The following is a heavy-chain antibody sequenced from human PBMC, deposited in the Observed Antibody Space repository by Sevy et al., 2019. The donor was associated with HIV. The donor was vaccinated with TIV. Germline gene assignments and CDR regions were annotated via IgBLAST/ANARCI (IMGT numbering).Heavy chain of an antibody. V-gene: IGHV3-30*18. Sequence: GGSLRLSCAASGFTFSNYGMQWVRQAPGKGLEWVAVISYDGSNKYYADSVKGRFTISRDNSKNTLYLQMNSLRAEDTAVYYCAKGGYSSSWYIAFDIWGQGTMVTVSS. D-gene: IGHD6-13*01. CDR1: GFTFSNYG. CDR2: ISYDGSNK. J-gene: IGHJ3*02. CDR3: AKGGYSSSWYIAFDI.